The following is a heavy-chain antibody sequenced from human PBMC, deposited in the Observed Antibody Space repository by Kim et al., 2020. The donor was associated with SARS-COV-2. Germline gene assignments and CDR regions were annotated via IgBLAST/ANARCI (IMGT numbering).Heavy chain of an antibody. CDR3: AREGFRYSSSLLY. Sequence: SETLSLTCAVYGGSFSGYYWSWIRQPPGKGLEWIGEINHSGSTNYNPSLKSRVTISVDTSKNQFSLKLTSVTAADTAVYYCAREGFRYSSSLLYWGQGTLVTVSS. CDR1: GGSFSGYY. D-gene: IGHD6-13*01. V-gene: IGHV4-34*01. J-gene: IGHJ4*02. CDR2: INHSGST.